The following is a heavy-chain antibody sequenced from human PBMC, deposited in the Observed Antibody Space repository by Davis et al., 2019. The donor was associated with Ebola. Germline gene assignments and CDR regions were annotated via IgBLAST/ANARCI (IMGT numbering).Heavy chain of an antibody. CDR3: ARETVSGSYLYYYGMDV. CDR1: GFTFSSYA. J-gene: IGHJ6*02. V-gene: IGHV3-23*01. Sequence: GGSLRLSCAASGFTFSSYAMSWVRQAPGKGLEWVSAISGSGGSTYYADSVKGRFTISRDNSKNTLYLQMDSLRAEDTAVYYCARETVSGSYLYYYGMDVWGLGTTVTVSS. D-gene: IGHD1-26*01. CDR2: ISGSGGST.